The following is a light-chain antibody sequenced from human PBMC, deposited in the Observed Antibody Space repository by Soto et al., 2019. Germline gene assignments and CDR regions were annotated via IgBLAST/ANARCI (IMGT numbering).Light chain of an antibody. Sequence: DFQMTQSPSSLSASVGDRVTITCQASQDISDFLNWYQQKPGAAPKLLIYDASNLQAGVPSRFSGSGSGTDFTFTISSLHPEDVATYYCQQYDNIPLTFGGGTKVEIK. CDR3: QQYDNIPLT. CDR1: QDISDF. CDR2: DAS. V-gene: IGKV1-33*01. J-gene: IGKJ4*01.